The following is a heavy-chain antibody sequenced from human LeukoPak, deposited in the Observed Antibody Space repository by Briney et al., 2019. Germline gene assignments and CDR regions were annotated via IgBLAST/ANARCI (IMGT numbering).Heavy chain of an antibody. V-gene: IGHV3-74*01. CDR2: INRDGGLT. CDR1: GFTFSENW. CDR3: AREEHRLAEAGTSAFDL. J-gene: IGHJ3*01. D-gene: IGHD6-13*01. Sequence: GGSVRLSCVASGFTFSENWMHWVRQAPGKGLAWVSHINRDGGLTNYADSVKGRFTISRDNARNTVHLQMSSLRVEDTAMYFCAREEHRLAEAGTSAFDLGGQGTLVTVSP.